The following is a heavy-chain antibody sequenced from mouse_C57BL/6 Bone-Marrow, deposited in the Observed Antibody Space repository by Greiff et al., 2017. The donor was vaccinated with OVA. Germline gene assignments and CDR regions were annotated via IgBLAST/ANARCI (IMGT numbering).Heavy chain of an antibody. CDR1: GYAFSSSW. D-gene: IGHD2-3*01. CDR2: IYPGDGDT. CDR3: ARHEDGYYASYFDY. V-gene: IGHV1-82*01. Sequence: VKLQQSGPELVKPGASVKISCKASGYAFSSSWMNWVKQRPGKGLEWIGRIYPGDGDTNYNGKFKGKATLTADKSSSTAYMQLSSLTYEDSAVYFCARHEDGYYASYFDYWGQGTTLTVSS. J-gene: IGHJ2*01.